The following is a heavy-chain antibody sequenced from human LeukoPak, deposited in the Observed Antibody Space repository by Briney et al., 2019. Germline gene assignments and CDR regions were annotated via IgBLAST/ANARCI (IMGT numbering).Heavy chain of an antibody. Sequence: GGSLRLSCAASGFSFTSYAMSWVRQAPGKGLEWVSGINGGGDKTYYRDSVKGRITISRDNSKNTLYLQMNSLRAEDTAIYYCAKAAYGSGSYKYYFDYWGQGTLVTVSS. D-gene: IGHD3-10*01. V-gene: IGHV3-23*01. CDR3: AKAAYGSGSYKYYFDY. CDR1: GFSFTSYA. J-gene: IGHJ4*02. CDR2: INGGGDKT.